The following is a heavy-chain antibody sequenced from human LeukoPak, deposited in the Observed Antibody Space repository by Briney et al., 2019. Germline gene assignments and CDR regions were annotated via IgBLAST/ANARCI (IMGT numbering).Heavy chain of an antibody. CDR1: GFTVSSNY. J-gene: IGHJ3*02. Sequence: PGGSLRLSCAASGFTVSSNYMSWVRQAPGKGLEWVSVIYSGGSTYYADSVKGRFTISRDNSKNTLYLQMNSLRAEDTAVYYCARGGAVGATPFDAFDIWGQGTMVTVSS. V-gene: IGHV3-53*01. CDR2: IYSGGST. CDR3: ARGGAVGATPFDAFDI. D-gene: IGHD1-26*01.